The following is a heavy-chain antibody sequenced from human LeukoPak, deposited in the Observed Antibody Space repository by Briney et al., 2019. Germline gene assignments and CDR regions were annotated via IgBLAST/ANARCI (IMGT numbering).Heavy chain of an antibody. CDR2: ISSTGNTK. Sequence: GGALRLSCAASGFNLRDYSFIWVRQAPGKGLEWVSYISSTGNTKKDADSVRGRFTVSRDDAEKSLYLQLNSLRAEDTALYYCARGSSGWSPGAFDLWGQGTRVTVSS. V-gene: IGHV3-48*01. D-gene: IGHD6-19*01. CDR1: GFNLRDYS. CDR3: ARGSSGWSPGAFDL. J-gene: IGHJ3*01.